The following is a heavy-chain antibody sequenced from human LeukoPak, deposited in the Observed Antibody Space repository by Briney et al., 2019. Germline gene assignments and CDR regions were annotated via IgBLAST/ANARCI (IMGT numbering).Heavy chain of an antibody. J-gene: IGHJ4*02. CDR1: GFTLSSYA. Sequence: GGSLRLSCAASGFTLSSYAMSWVRQAPGKGLEWVSAISGSGGSTYYADSVKGRFTISRDNSKNTLYLQMNSLRAEDTAVYYCAKDLLLLWFREFDYWGQGILVTVSS. CDR3: AKDLLLLWFREFDY. D-gene: IGHD3-10*01. CDR2: ISGSGGST. V-gene: IGHV3-23*01.